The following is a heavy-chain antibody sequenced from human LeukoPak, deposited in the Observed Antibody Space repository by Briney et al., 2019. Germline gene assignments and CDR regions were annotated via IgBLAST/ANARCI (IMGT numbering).Heavy chain of an antibody. D-gene: IGHD1-1*01. J-gene: IGHJ4*02. Sequence: GESLKISCKGSGYSFTSYWIGWVRQMPGKGLEWMGIIYPGDSDTRYSPSFQGQVTISVDKSIRTAYLQWSSLQASDTAIYSCARGGTGDLRFFDYWGQGTLVTVSS. V-gene: IGHV5-51*01. CDR1: GYSFTSYW. CDR2: IYPGDSDT. CDR3: ARGGTGDLRFFDY.